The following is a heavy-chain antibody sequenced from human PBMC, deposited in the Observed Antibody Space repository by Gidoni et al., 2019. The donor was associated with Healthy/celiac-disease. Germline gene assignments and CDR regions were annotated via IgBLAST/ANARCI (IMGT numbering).Heavy chain of an antibody. D-gene: IGHD6-6*01. CDR1: GGTFSSYA. CDR3: ARVAARPYQTHDYYGMDV. J-gene: IGHJ6*02. CDR2: IIPIFGTA. V-gene: IGHV1-69*01. Sequence: QVQLVQSGAEVKKPGSSVKVSCKASGGTFSSYAISWVRQAPGQGLEWMGGIIPIFGTANYAQKFQGRVTITADESTSTAYMELSSLRSEDTAVYYCARVAARPYQTHDYYGMDVWGQGTTVTVSS.